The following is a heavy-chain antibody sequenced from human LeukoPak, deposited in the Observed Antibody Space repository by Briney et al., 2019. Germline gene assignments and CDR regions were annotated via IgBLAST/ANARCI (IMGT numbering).Heavy chain of an antibody. CDR2: ISYDGSNK. D-gene: IGHD3-9*01. V-gene: IGHV3-30*04. Sequence: GRSLRLSCAASGFTFSSYAMHWVRQAPGKGLEWVAVISYDGSNKYYADSVKGRFTISRDNSKNTLYLQMNSLRAEDTAVYYCARDILTGYYPPGAFDIWGQGTMVTVSS. J-gene: IGHJ3*02. CDR3: ARDILTGYYPPGAFDI. CDR1: GFTFSSYA.